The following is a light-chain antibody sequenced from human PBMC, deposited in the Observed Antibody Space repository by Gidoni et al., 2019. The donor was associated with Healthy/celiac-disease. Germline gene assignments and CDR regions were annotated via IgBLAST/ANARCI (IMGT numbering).Light chain of an antibody. CDR1: QSVSSY. CDR3: QQRSNWPPWT. J-gene: IGKJ1*01. Sequence: EMVLTQSPATLSLSPGERATLSCMASQSVSSYLAWYQQKPGQAPRLLIYDASNRATGIPARFSGSGSGTDFTLTISSLEPEDFAVYYCQQRSNWPPWTFXXXTKVEIK. V-gene: IGKV3-11*01. CDR2: DAS.